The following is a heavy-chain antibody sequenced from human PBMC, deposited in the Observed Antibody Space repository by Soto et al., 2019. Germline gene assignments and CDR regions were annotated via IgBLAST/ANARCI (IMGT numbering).Heavy chain of an antibody. CDR3: XXXXXXXXXXXXX. Sequence: QVQLVESGGGVVQPGGXLRLSCAASGFAFSSYAMQWVRXXXGXXXEWVTLVSYDGNTEYYADSVRGRFTVSRDNSKNXXXLXXXXXXXXXXXXXXXXXXXXXXXXXXXXXGRGTLVTVSS. J-gene: IGHJ2*01. V-gene: IGHV3-30*03. CDR2: VSYDGNTE. CDR1: GFAFSSYA.